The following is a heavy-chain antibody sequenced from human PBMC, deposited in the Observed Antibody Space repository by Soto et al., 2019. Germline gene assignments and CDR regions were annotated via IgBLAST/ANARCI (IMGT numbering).Heavy chain of an antibody. CDR2: MNPNSDHT. J-gene: IGHJ6*03. CDR1: GYTFSNYD. CDR3: VIGRGFNYSYYYMDV. D-gene: IGHD3-10*01. V-gene: IGHV1-8*01. Sequence: QVHLVQSGAEVKKPGASVKVSCKASGYTFSNYDFNWVRQATGQGLEWMGWMNPNSDHTGYAQKFQGRVTLTRNTSISTAYMDLSSLRSEDTSVYYCVIGRGFNYSYYYMDVWCTGTTVTGSS.